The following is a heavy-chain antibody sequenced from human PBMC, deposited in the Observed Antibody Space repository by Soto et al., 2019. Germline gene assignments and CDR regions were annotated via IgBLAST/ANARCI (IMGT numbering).Heavy chain of an antibody. CDR1: GFTFSDYY. CDR3: ARGSYCSSTSCKEYYYYYGMAV. CDR2: ISSSSSYT. J-gene: IGHJ6*02. Sequence: QVQLVESGGGLVKPGGSLRLSCAASGFTFSDYYMSWIRQAPGKGLECVSYISSSSSYTNYADSVKGRFTISRDNAKNSLYLQMTSLRAEDTAVYYCARGSYCSSTSCKEYYYYYGMAVWGQGTTVTVSS. D-gene: IGHD2-2*01. V-gene: IGHV3-11*05.